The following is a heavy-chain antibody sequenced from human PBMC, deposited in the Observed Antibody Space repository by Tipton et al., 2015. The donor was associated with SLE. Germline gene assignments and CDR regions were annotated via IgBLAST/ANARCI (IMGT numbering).Heavy chain of an antibody. J-gene: IGHJ4*02. Sequence: TLSLTCTVSGDSISSYYWSWIRQPAGKGLECIGRIYSSGKTDYNPSLKNRFNFSVDKSKNQFSLNLSSVTAADTAVYYCARQNHDEAFDYWGQGTLVTVSS. CDR3: ARQNHDEAFDY. V-gene: IGHV4-4*07. CDR1: GDSISSYY. D-gene: IGHD1-14*01. CDR2: IYSSGKT.